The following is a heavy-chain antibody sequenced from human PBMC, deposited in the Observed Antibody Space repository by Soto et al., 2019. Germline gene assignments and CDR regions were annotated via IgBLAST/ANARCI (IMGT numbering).Heavy chain of an antibody. J-gene: IGHJ6*02. CDR2: ISAYNGNT. Sequence: ASVKVSCKASGYTFTSYGISWVRQAPGQGLEWMGWISAYNGNTNYAQKLQGRVTMTTDTSTSTAYMELRSLRSDDTAVYYCARTGSEMLYAPSYYYGMDVWGQGTTVTVSS. CDR1: GYTFTSYG. V-gene: IGHV1-18*01. D-gene: IGHD2-8*01. CDR3: ARTGSEMLYAPSYYYGMDV.